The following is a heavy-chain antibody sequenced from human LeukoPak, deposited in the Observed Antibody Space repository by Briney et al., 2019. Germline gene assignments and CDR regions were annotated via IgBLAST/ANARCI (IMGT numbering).Heavy chain of an antibody. V-gene: IGHV4-39*07. Sequence: SETLSLTCSVSGGSMNSSSYYWPWTRQPPGKGLEWIGNVYYTGSTYYKSSLKSRVTISLDMSKNHFSLKLSSVTAADTAVYFCARDGSDAFDEIDLWGQGTLVTVSS. CDR2: VYYTGST. J-gene: IGHJ4*02. CDR3: ARDGSDAFDEIDL. CDR1: GGSMNSSSYY. D-gene: IGHD3-9*01.